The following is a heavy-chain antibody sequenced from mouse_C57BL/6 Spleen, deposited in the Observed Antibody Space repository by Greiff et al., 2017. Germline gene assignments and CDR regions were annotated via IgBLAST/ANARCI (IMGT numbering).Heavy chain of an antibody. CDR2: ISSGGSYT. J-gene: IGHJ4*01. CDR3: ARPYYGSSYDYAMDY. Sequence: EVKLVESGGDLVKPGGSLKLSCAASGFTFSSYGMSWVRQTPDKRLEWVATISSGGSYTYYQDSVKGRFTISRDNAKNTLYLQMSSLKSEDTAMYYCARPYYGSSYDYAMDYWGQGTSVTVSS. D-gene: IGHD1-1*01. CDR1: GFTFSSYG. V-gene: IGHV5-6*01.